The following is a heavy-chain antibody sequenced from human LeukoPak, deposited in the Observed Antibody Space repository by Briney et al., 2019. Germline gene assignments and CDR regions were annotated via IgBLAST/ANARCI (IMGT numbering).Heavy chain of an antibody. D-gene: IGHD2-15*01. Sequence: SQTLSLTCTVSGGSISSGSYYWSWIRQPAGKGLEWIGRIYTSGSTNYNPSLKSRVTISVDTSKNQFSLKLSSVTAADPAVYYCARDTAAYCSGGSCYYPDYWGQGTLVTVSS. CDR3: ARDTAAYCSGGSCYYPDY. V-gene: IGHV4-61*02. CDR1: GGSISSGSYY. J-gene: IGHJ4*02. CDR2: IYTSGST.